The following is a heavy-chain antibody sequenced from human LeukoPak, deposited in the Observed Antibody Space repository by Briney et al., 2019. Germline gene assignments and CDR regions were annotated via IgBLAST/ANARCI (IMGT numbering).Heavy chain of an antibody. CDR2: ISSSGSTI. J-gene: IGHJ6*02. V-gene: IGHV3-11*01. D-gene: IGHD2-21*02. CDR3: AGYCGGDCDMLYYYYCGMDV. Sequence: PGGSLRLSCAASGFTFSDYYMSWIRQAPGKGLEWVSYISSSGSTIYYADSVKGRFTISRDNARNSLYLQMNSLRAEDTAVYYCAGYCGGDCDMLYYYYCGMDVWGQGTTVTVSS. CDR1: GFTFSDYY.